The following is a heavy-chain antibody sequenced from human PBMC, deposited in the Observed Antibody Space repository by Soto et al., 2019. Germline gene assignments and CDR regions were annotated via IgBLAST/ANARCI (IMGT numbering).Heavy chain of an antibody. Sequence: EVQMVESGGGLVQPGGSLRLSCAASGFTFSTYWMYWVRQAPGKGLEWVANIKGDGSEKNYVDSVKGRFTISRDNAKXXLXLQMNSLRVEDTAVYYCASSLLRGQGTLVTVSS. CDR2: IKGDGSEK. V-gene: IGHV3-7*01. CDR1: GFTFSTYW. CDR3: ASSLL. D-gene: IGHD2-15*01. J-gene: IGHJ4*02.